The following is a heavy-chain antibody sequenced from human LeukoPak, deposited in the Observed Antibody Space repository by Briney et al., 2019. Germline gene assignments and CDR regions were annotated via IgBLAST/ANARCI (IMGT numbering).Heavy chain of an antibody. J-gene: IGHJ5*02. CDR2: ISDSGGST. Sequence: GGSLRLSCSASGFPFSSYAMHWVRQAPGKGLEYVSAISDSGGSTYYADSVKGRFTISRDNSKNTLYLQMNSLGVEDTAMYYCARYEQRPGVTASDPWSQGTLVTVSS. D-gene: IGHD2-21*02. CDR1: GFPFSSYA. CDR3: ARYEQRPGVTASDP. V-gene: IGHV3-64*04.